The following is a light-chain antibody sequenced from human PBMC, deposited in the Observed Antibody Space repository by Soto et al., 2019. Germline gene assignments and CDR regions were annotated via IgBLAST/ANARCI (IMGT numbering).Light chain of an antibody. CDR1: QSVRNNY. CDR2: SAS. J-gene: IGKJ5*01. V-gene: IGKV3-20*01. CDR3: LQFGSTPST. Sequence: VFTQSPGTLSLSPGERATLSCRASQSVRNNYLSWFQQKPGQAPRLLIYSASIRATGIPDRFSGSGSGTDFTLTVSRLEPEDFGVYYCLQFGSTPSTFGQGTRLEIK.